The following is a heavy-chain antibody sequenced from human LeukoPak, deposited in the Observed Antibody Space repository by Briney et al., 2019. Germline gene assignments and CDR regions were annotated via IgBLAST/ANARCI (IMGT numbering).Heavy chain of an antibody. V-gene: IGHV3-30*18. CDR2: ISYDGSNK. Sequence: GGSLRLSCAASGFTFSSYGMHWVRQAPGKGLEWVAVISYDGSNKYYADSVKGRFTISRDNSKNTLYLQMNSLRAEDTAVYYCAKGAYYYGSGSYCDYWGQGTLVTVSS. CDR1: GFTFSSYG. J-gene: IGHJ4*02. CDR3: AKGAYYYGSGSYCDY. D-gene: IGHD3-10*01.